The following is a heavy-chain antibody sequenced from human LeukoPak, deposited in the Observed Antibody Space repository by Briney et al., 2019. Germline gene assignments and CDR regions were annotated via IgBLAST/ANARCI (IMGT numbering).Heavy chain of an antibody. CDR3: ARVGYNSGYYYYGLDV. Sequence: SQTLSLTCAISGDSVSGNNAAWNWIRQSPSRGLEWLGRTYYRSKWSSDYAVPVKRRITINPDTSKNQFSLQLRFVTPEDTAVYYCARVGYNSGYYYYGLDVWGQGTTVTVSS. CDR1: GDSVSGNNAA. J-gene: IGHJ6*02. V-gene: IGHV6-1*01. CDR2: TYYRSKWSS. D-gene: IGHD5-18*01.